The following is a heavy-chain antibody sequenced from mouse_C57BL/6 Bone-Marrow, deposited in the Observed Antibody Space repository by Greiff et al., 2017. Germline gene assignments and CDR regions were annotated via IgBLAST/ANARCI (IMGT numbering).Heavy chain of an antibody. CDR2: IYPSDSET. D-gene: IGHD2-5*01. V-gene: IGHV1-61*01. J-gene: IGHJ3*01. CDR1: GYTFTSYW. Sequence: QVQLQQPGAELARPGSSVKLSCKASGYTFTSYWMDWVKQRPGQGLEWIGNIYPSDSETHYNQKFKDKATLTVDKSSSTAYMQLSSLTSEDSAVYYCARTSSYYSNCGGFAYWGQGTLVTVSA. CDR3: ARTSSYYSNCGGFAY.